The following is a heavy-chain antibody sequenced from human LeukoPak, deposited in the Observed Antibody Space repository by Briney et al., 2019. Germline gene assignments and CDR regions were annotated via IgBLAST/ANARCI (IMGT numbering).Heavy chain of an antibody. D-gene: IGHD2-15*01. Sequence: GASVKVSCKASGYTFTSYGISWVRQAPGQGLEWMGRISAYNGNTNYAQKLQGRVTMTTDTSTSTAYMELRSLRSDDTAVYYCARDLFVVVVAATVGWFDPWGQGTLVTVSS. V-gene: IGHV1-18*01. CDR1: GYTFTSYG. CDR3: ARDLFVVVVAATVGWFDP. J-gene: IGHJ5*02. CDR2: ISAYNGNT.